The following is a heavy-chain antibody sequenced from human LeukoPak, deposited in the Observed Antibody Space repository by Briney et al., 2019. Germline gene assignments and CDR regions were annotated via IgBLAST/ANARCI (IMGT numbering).Heavy chain of an antibody. D-gene: IGHD6-6*01. Sequence: GGSLRLSCAASGFTFSNYGMHWVRQAPGKGLEWVAFIPYDGSNKYYADSVKGRFTISRDNSKNTLYLQMNSLRAEDTAVYYCAKVQGQYSSWSAVSDYYYYYMDVWGKGTTVTVSS. CDR2: IPYDGSNK. CDR1: GFTFSNYG. J-gene: IGHJ6*03. V-gene: IGHV3-30*02. CDR3: AKVQGQYSSWSAVSDYYYYYMDV.